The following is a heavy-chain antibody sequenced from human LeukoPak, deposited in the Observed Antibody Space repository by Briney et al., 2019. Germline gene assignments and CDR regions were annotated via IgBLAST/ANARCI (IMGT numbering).Heavy chain of an antibody. CDR2: ISSSGSTI. CDR1: GFTFSDYY. J-gene: IGHJ4*02. CDR3: ARDLSRVVIPDY. V-gene: IGHV3-11*04. Sequence: GGSLRLSCAASGFTFSDYYMSWIRQAPGEGLEWVSYISSSGSTIYYADSVKGRFTISRDNAKNSLYLQMNSLRAEDTAVYYCARDLSRVVIPDYWGQGTLVTVSS. D-gene: IGHD3-3*01.